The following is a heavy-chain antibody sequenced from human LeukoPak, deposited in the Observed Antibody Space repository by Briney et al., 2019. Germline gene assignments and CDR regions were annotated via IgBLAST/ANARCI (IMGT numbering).Heavy chain of an antibody. CDR2: ISTYNGNT. CDR3: AREAWTIWFGVPERYFEK. D-gene: IGHD3-10*01. CDR1: GYTFTKYG. J-gene: IGHJ4*02. V-gene: IGHV1-18*01. Sequence: GASVKVSCRASGYTFTKYGVSWVRQAPGQGLEWMGWISTYNGNTNYAQKLQGRVTMTIDTSTSTAYMELRSLRSDDTAVYYCAREAWTIWFGVPERYFEKWGQGTLVTVAS.